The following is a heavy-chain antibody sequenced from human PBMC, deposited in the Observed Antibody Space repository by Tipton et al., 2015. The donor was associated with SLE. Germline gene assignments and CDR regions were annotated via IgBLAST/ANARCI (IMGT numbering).Heavy chain of an antibody. V-gene: IGHV3-23*01. CDR1: GFTFSSYA. CDR3: AKGSGGGYYYYYMDV. D-gene: IGHD3-10*01. J-gene: IGHJ6*03. Sequence: GSLRLSCAASGFTFSSYAMSWVRQAPGKGLEWVSAISGSGGSIGYADSVKGRFTISRDNAKNSLYLQMNSLRAEDTALYYCAKGSGGGYYYYYMDVWGKGTTVTVSS. CDR2: ISGSGGSI.